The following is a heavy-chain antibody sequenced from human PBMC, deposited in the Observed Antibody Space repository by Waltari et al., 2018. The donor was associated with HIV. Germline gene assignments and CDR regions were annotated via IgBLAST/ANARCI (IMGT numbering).Heavy chain of an antibody. Sequence: QVQLQESGPGLVKPSETLSLTCTVSGGSISSYYWSWLRQPPGKGLEWIGYIYYSGSTNYNPSLKSRVTISVDTSKNQFSLKLSSVTAADTAVYYCARDVGRGAVGPNWFDPWGQGTLVTVSS. D-gene: IGHD1-26*01. CDR1: GGSISSYY. V-gene: IGHV4-59*01. CDR3: ARDVGRGAVGPNWFDP. J-gene: IGHJ5*02. CDR2: IYYSGST.